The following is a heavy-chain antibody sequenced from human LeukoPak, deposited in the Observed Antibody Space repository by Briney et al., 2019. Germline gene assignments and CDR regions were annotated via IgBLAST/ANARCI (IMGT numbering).Heavy chain of an antibody. CDR1: GGSISSYY. Sequence: SQTLSLTCTVSGGSISSYYWSWIRQPPGKGLEWIGYIYTSGSTNYNPSLKSRVTISVDTSKNQFSLKLSSVTAADTAVYYCARRVVAATSNYYYYMDVWGKGTTVTVSS. D-gene: IGHD2-15*01. J-gene: IGHJ6*03. V-gene: IGHV4-4*09. CDR2: IYTSGST. CDR3: ARRVVAATSNYYYYMDV.